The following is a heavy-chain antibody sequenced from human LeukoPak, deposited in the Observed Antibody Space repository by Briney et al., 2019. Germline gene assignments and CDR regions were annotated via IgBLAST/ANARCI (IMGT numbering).Heavy chain of an antibody. CDR3: TRVVPAAHYGMDV. CDR1: GFTFGDYA. D-gene: IGHD2-2*01. CDR2: IRSKAYGGTT. V-gene: IGHV3-49*04. Sequence: GGSLRLSCTPSGFTFGDYAMSWVRHAPGEGVEWVGFIRSKAYGGTTEYGASVKGRFTISRDDSKSIAYLQMNSLKTEDTAVYYCTRVVPAAHYGMDVWGQGTTVTVSS. J-gene: IGHJ6*02.